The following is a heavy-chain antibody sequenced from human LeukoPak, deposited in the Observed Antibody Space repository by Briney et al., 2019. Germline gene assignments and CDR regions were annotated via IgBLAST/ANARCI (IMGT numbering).Heavy chain of an antibody. CDR1: GFTFSSYA. CDR2: ISGSGGST. V-gene: IGHV3-23*01. D-gene: IGHD3-10*01. CDR3: AKTGFGTLGRMDV. J-gene: IGHJ6*04. Sequence: PGGSLRLSCAASGFTFSSYAMSWVRQAPGKGLEWVSAISGSGGSTYYADSVKGRFTISRDNSKNTLYLQMNSLRAEDTAAYYCAKTGFGTLGRMDVWGKGTTVTVSS.